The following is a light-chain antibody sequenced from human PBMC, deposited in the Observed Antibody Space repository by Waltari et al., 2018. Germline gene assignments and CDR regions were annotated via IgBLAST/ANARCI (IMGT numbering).Light chain of an antibody. Sequence: IMLTQSPGTLSLSPGERATLSCRASQRISRYLAWYQQKPGQATRLLIYGSSTRATGIPDRFIGSGSGTDFSLTISGLEPEDSAVYYCQHHFRLPATFGQGTKVEIK. CDR1: QRISRY. J-gene: IGKJ1*01. CDR2: GSS. CDR3: QHHFRLPAT. V-gene: IGKV3-20*01.